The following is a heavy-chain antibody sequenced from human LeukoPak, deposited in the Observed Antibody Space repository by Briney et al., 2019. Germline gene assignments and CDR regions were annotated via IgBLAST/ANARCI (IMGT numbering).Heavy chain of an antibody. CDR2: VRHSGST. CDR1: GESITAYY. Sequence: SETLSLTCAVYGESITAYYWTWIRQPPGKRLEWIGEVRHSGSTNYNPSLKSRVTMSVDMSKNQFSLKLNSVTAADTAVYYCAGATGTGTGRAFHYWAQGNLVPVSS. D-gene: IGHD3-10*01. V-gene: IGHV4-34*01. CDR3: AGATGTGTGRAFHY. J-gene: IGHJ4*02.